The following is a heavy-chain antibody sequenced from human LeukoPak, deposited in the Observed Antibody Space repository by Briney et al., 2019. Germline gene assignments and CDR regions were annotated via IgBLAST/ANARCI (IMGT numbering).Heavy chain of an antibody. CDR2: INAGNGNT. D-gene: IGHD6-13*01. J-gene: IGHJ4*02. V-gene: IGHV1-3*01. Sequence: ASVKVSCKASGYTFTSYAMHWVRQAPGQRLEWMGWINAGNGNTKYSQKFQGRVTITRDTSASTAYMELSSLRSEDTAVYYCARGDAWYSSSLLYFDYWGQGTLVTVSS. CDR1: GYTFTSYA. CDR3: ARGDAWYSSSLLYFDY.